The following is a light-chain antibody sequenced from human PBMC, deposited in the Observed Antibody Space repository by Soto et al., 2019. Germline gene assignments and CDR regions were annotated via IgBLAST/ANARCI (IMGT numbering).Light chain of an antibody. CDR1: QSVSSSY. J-gene: IGKJ1*01. CDR2: GAY. V-gene: IGKV3-20*01. Sequence: IVLTQSPGTLSLSPGERATLSCRASQSVSSSYLAWYQQTPGQAHRLRIYGAYSRATGIPDRFSGSGSGTDFTLTISRLEPEDFAVYYCQQYGSSPSWTFGQGTKVDIK. CDR3: QQYGSSPSWT.